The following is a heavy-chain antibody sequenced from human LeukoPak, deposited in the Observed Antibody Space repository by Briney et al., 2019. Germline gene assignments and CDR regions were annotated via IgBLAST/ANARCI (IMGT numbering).Heavy chain of an antibody. V-gene: IGHV4-59*08. CDR3: ARQLSIVGAHDAFDI. D-gene: IGHD1-26*01. Sequence: SETLSLTCTVSGGSISSYYWSWIRQPPGKGLEWIGYIYYSGSTNYNPSLKSRVTISVDTSKNQFSLKLSSVTAADTAVYYCARQLSIVGAHDAFDIWGQGTMVTVSS. CDR2: IYYSGST. CDR1: GGSISSYY. J-gene: IGHJ3*02.